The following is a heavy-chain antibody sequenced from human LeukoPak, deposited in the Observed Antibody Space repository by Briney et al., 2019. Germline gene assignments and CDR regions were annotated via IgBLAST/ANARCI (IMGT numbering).Heavy chain of an antibody. D-gene: IGHD6-19*01. V-gene: IGHV3-48*01. CDR1: GFSFNSYS. J-gene: IGHJ4*02. CDR2: ISSTGKTI. Sequence: GGSLRLSCAASGFSFNSYSMNWVRQAPGKGLEWVSYISSTGKTICYTESVKGRFTISRDNAKNSLYLQMNSLRAEDTAVYYCARQWLVNGWGQGTLVTVSS. CDR3: ARQWLVNG.